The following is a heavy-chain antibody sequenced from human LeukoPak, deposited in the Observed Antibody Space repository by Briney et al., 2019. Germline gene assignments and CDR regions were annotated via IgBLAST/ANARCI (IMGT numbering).Heavy chain of an antibody. V-gene: IGHV4-34*01. CDR3: ARGFRGDNFDY. J-gene: IGHJ4*02. D-gene: IGHD7-27*01. CDR2: MYHSGST. CDR1: GGSFSGYY. Sequence: SETLSLTCAVYGGSFSGYYWSWIRQPPGKGLEWIGTMYHSGSTNYNPSLKSRVTISVDTSKNQFSLKLSSVTAADTAVYFCARGFRGDNFDYWGQGTLVTVSS.